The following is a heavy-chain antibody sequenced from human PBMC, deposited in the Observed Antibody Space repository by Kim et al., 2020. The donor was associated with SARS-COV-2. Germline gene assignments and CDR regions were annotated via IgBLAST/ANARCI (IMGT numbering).Heavy chain of an antibody. V-gene: IGHV4-59*13. J-gene: IGHJ4*02. CDR2: IYYSGST. CDR3: AREVVEMATIFFDY. D-gene: IGHD5-12*01. Sequence: SETLSLTCTVSGGSISSFYWSWIRQPPGKGLEWIGYIYYSGSTNYNPSLKSRVTISVDTSKNQFSLKLSSVTAADTAVYYCAREVVEMATIFFDYWGQGTLVTVSS. CDR1: GGSISSFY.